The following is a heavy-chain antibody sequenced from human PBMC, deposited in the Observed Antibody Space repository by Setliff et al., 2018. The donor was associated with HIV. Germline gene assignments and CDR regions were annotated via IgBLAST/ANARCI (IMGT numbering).Heavy chain of an antibody. Sequence: KASDTLSLTCTVSGGSISSGSYYWSWIRQPAGKGLQWIGRIYTSGSTNYNPSLKSRVTISVDTSKNQFSLKLNSVTAADTAVYYCARIIMPRGGAFDIWGQGTMVTVSS. CDR2: IYTSGST. V-gene: IGHV4-61*02. D-gene: IGHD3-10*01. CDR1: GGSISSGSYY. CDR3: ARIIMPRGGAFDI. J-gene: IGHJ3*02.